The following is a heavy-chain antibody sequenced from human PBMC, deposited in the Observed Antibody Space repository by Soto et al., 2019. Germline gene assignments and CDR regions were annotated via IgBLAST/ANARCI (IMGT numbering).Heavy chain of an antibody. CDR1: GYTFTSHG. V-gene: IGHV1-18*01. CDR2: ISAYNGNT. CDR3: ARDGYYDSSGYFDFDY. J-gene: IGHJ4*02. Sequence: ASVKVSCKASGYTFTSHGISWVRQAPGQGLEWMGWISAYNGNTNYAQKLQGRVTMTTDTSTSTAYMELRSLRSDDTAVYYCARDGYYDSSGYFDFDYWGQGTLVTVSS. D-gene: IGHD3-22*01.